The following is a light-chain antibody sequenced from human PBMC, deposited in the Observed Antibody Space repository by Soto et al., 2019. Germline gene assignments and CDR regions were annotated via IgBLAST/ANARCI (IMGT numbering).Light chain of an antibody. Sequence: EIMLSQSPATLSVSPGERVSLSCRASQSVDINLAWYQQKPGQAPRLLIYGASTRATDMPGRFSGRGSGTEFTLTISSLQSEDFAVYYCLQYNNWWTFGQGTKVDIK. J-gene: IGKJ1*01. CDR3: LQYNNWWT. V-gene: IGKV3-15*01. CDR2: GAS. CDR1: QSVDIN.